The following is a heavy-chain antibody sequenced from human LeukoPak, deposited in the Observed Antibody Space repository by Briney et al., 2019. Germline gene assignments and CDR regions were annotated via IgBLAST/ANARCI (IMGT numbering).Heavy chain of an antibody. V-gene: IGHV3-66*01. CDR1: GFIVSSNY. D-gene: IGHD3-22*01. CDR3: AREVPYGYYYDSSWYFDL. Sequence: GGSLRLSCAASGFIVSSNYMSWVRQAPGKGLEWVSVIYSGGRTYYADSVKGRFTISRDNSKNTLYLQVNSLGAEDTAVYYCAREVPYGYYYDSSWYFDLWGRGTLVTVSS. J-gene: IGHJ2*01. CDR2: IYSGGRT.